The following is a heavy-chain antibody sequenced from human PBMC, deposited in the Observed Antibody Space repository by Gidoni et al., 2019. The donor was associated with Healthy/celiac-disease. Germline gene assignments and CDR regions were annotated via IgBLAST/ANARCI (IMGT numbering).Heavy chain of an antibody. J-gene: IGHJ6*02. D-gene: IGHD1-26*01. CDR1: RFPFSSSG. CDR3: AKAVGGATHYYYYGMDV. Sequence: QVQLGESGGGVVQPGRSLRLYCAASRFPFSSSGMNWVRQAPGKGLEWVTVMAYVGSNKYYTDSVKGRFTISRDNSKNTLYLQMNSLRAEDTAVYYCAKAVGGATHYYYYGMDVWGQGTTVTVSS. CDR2: MAYVGSNK. V-gene: IGHV3-30*18.